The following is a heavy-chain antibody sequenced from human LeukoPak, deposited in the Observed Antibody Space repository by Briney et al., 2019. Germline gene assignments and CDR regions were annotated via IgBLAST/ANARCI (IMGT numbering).Heavy chain of an antibody. V-gene: IGHV4-34*01. D-gene: IGHD5-18*01. Sequence: SETLSLTCAVYGGSFSGYYWSWIRQPPGKGLEWIGEINHSGSTYYNPSLKSRVTISVDTSKNQFSLKLSSVTAADTAVYYCARVPYSYGTSNFDYWGQGTLVTVSS. CDR3: ARVPYSYGTSNFDY. CDR1: GGSFSGYY. J-gene: IGHJ4*02. CDR2: INHSGST.